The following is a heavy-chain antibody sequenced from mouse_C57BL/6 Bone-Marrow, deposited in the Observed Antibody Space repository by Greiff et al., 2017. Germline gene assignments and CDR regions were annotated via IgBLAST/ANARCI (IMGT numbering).Heavy chain of an antibody. CDR3: ASITTVVATGYYAMDY. D-gene: IGHD1-1*01. V-gene: IGHV1-50*01. Sequence: QVQLQQPGAELVKPGASVKLSCKASGYTFTSYWMQWVKQRPGQGLEWIGEIDPSDSYTNYNQKFKGKATLTVDTSSSTPYMQLSSLTSEDSAVYYCASITTVVATGYYAMDYWGQGTSVTVSS. J-gene: IGHJ4*01. CDR2: IDPSDSYT. CDR1: GYTFTSYW.